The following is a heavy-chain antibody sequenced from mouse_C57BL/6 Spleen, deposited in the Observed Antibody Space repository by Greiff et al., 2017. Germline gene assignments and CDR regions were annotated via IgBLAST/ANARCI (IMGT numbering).Heavy chain of an antibody. D-gene: IGHD1-1*01. Sequence: QVQLQQSGPELVKPGASVKISCKASGYAFSSSWMNWVKQRPGKGLEWIGRIYPGDGDTNYNGKFKGKATLTADKSSSTAYMQLSSLTSEDSAVYFCAVLITTVVAPNFDVWGTGTTVTVSA. CDR1: GYAFSSSW. J-gene: IGHJ1*03. V-gene: IGHV1-82*01. CDR2: IYPGDGDT. CDR3: AVLITTVVAPNFDV.